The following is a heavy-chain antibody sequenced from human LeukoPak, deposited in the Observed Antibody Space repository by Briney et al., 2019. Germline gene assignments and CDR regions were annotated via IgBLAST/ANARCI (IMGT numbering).Heavy chain of an antibody. CDR3: ARAGPTAVAGTEFFDY. CDR2: TIPILGIA. V-gene: IGHV1-69*04. J-gene: IGHJ4*02. CDR1: GCTFSSYA. D-gene: IGHD6-19*01. Sequence: SVKVSCKASGCTFSSYAISWVRQAPGQGLEWMGRTIPILGIANYAQKFQGRVTITADKSTSTAYMELSSLRSEDTAVYYCARAGPTAVAGTEFFDYWGQGTLVTVSS.